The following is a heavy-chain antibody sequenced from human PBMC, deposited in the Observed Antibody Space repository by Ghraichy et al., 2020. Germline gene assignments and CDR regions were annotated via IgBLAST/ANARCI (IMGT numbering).Heavy chain of an antibody. J-gene: IGHJ2*01. CDR3: ARVVPQGGKVGYFDL. D-gene: IGHD4-23*01. V-gene: IGHV3-13*01. CDR1: GFTFSSYD. CDR2: IGTAGDT. Sequence: GGSLRLSCAASGFTFSSYDMHWVRQATGKGLEWVSAIGTAGDTYYPGSVKGRFTISRENAKNSLYLQMNSLRAGDTAVYYCARVVPQGGKVGYFDLWGRGTLVTVSS.